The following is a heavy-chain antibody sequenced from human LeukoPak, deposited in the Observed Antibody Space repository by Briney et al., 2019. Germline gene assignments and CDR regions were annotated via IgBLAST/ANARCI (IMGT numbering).Heavy chain of an antibody. CDR1: GESINTVGNY. Sequence: PSETLSLTCTVSGESINTVGNYWTWVRQYPGRGLEWIGNIYYSDKTYYNPSLNSQLTISIDTSKNQFSLRLDSVTAADTAVYYCSRVDTMVRGVLNYFDPWGQGTLVIVSS. V-gene: IGHV4-31*01. CDR2: IYYSDKT. J-gene: IGHJ5*02. CDR3: SRVDTMVRGVLNYFDP. D-gene: IGHD3-10*01.